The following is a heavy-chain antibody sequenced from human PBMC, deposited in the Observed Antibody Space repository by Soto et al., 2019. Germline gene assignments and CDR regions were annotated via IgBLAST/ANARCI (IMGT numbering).Heavy chain of an antibody. CDR1: GGSISDFY. CDR2: IYYSGST. D-gene: IGHD6-6*01. V-gene: IGHV4-59*01. CDR3: ARVGGLAARTFDY. Sequence: PSETLSLTCTVSGGSISDFYWSWIRQPPGKGLEWIGYIYYSGSTNYNPSLKSRVTISVDTSKNQFSLYLRSMSPADTAVYYCARVGGLAARTFDYWGPGTLVTVSS. J-gene: IGHJ4*02.